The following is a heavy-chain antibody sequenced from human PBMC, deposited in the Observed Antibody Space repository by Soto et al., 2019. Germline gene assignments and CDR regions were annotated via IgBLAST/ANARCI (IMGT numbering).Heavy chain of an antibody. J-gene: IGHJ5*02. Sequence: TLSLHCTDSGGSITRGGYYWSWSRLHRVTGLEWIGYIYEGGSTYYNTSLKSRVTISVDTSKNKSSLSLSSVAAEDTAVYYCARGHRIRGIVRWFDPWGQGNLLTVS. V-gene: IGHV4-31*03. CDR2: IYEGGST. CDR1: GGSITRGGYY. CDR3: ARGHRIRGIVRWFDP. D-gene: IGHD3-10*01.